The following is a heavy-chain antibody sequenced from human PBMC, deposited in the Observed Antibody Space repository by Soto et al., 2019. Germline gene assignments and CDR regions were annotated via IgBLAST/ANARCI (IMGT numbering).Heavy chain of an antibody. CDR1: GGTFSSYT. J-gene: IGHJ4*02. Sequence: SVKVSCKASGGTFSSYTISWVRQAPGQGLEWMGRIIPILGIANYAQKFQGRVTITADKSTSTAYMELSSLRSEDTAVYYCASSGIVAVAGIDYWGQGTLVTVSS. D-gene: IGHD6-19*01. CDR3: ASSGIVAVAGIDY. CDR2: IIPILGIA. V-gene: IGHV1-69*02.